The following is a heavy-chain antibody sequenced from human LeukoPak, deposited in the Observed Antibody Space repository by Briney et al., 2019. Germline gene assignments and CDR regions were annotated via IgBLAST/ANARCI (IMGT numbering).Heavy chain of an antibody. CDR2: IYYSGSA. Sequence: SETLSLTCSVSGGSISSSSYHWGWIRQSPGKGLEWIGSIYYSGSAYYNPPLKSRLTITVNTSKNQFSLKLSSVTAADTAVDYCARCISMVRGVIRPPDYWGQGTLVTVSS. CDR3: ARCISMVRGVIRPPDY. J-gene: IGHJ4*02. D-gene: IGHD3-10*01. V-gene: IGHV4-39*01. CDR1: GGSISSSSYH.